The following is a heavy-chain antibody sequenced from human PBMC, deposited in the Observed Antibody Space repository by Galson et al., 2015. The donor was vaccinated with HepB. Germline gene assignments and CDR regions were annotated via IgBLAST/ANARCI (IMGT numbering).Heavy chain of an antibody. D-gene: IGHD2-21*01. CDR3: ARSGGDRYWLYYMDV. J-gene: IGHJ6*03. V-gene: IGHV3-30-3*01. CDR1: GFTFSSYA. Sequence: SLRLSCAASGFTFSSYAMHWVRQAPGKGLEWVVVVSYDGSNKHYANSEKGRLTISRDNSKNTLYLQMYSLRPEDTAVYYCARSGGDRYWLYYMDVWGKGTTVTVSS. CDR2: VSYDGSNK.